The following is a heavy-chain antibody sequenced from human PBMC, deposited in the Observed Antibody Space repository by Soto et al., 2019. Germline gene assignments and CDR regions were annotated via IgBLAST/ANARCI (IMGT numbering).Heavy chain of an antibody. Sequence: QLLLQESGPGLVKPSETLSLTCTVSGDSVSNSGYYWGWIRQSPGKRLEWIGSVSFSGSKYYNPSLRSRVTFSVDTSKTLISLKLRSVTAADTTVYYCARGSTWQVRDWFDPWGQGTLVTVSS. V-gene: IGHV4-39*01. J-gene: IGHJ5*02. CDR1: GDSVSNSGYY. D-gene: IGHD6-13*01. CDR2: VSFSGSK. CDR3: ARGSTWQVRDWFDP.